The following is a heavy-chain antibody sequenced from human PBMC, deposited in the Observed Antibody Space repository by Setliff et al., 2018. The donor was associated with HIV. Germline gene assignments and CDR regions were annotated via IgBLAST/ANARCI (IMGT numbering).Heavy chain of an antibody. J-gene: IGHJ3*02. CDR2: INPDSGAT. D-gene: IGHD3-22*01. CDR3: ARDGDDSSGFYYPDAFDI. CDR1: RYTFTGYY. V-gene: IGHV1-18*04. Sequence: ASVKVSCKTSRYTFTGYYIHWARQAPGQGLEWMGWINPDSGATNYARKLQGRVTMTTDTSTRTAYMELRSLRSDDTAVYYCARDGDDSSGFYYPDAFDIWGQGTMVTVSS.